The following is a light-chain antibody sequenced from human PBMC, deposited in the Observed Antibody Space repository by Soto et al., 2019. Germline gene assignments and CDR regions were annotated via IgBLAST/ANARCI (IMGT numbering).Light chain of an antibody. CDR1: QSVSSY. J-gene: IGKJ2*01. V-gene: IGKV3-11*01. Sequence: EVVLTQSPATLSLSPGETATLSCRASQSVSSYLAWYQQKPGQAPRLLSYDTSNRATGIPARFSGSGSGTDFTLTISSLEPEDFAIYYCQQRSDWHPGYTFGQGTKLQIK. CDR3: QQRSDWHPGYT. CDR2: DTS.